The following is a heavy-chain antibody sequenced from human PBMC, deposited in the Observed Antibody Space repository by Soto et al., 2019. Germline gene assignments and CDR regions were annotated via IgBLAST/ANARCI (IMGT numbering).Heavy chain of an antibody. D-gene: IGHD3-3*01. V-gene: IGHV4-34*01. CDR2: INHSGST. Sequence: SETLSLTCAVYGGSFSGYYWSWIRQPPGKGLKWIGEINHSGSTNYNPSLKSRVTISVDTSKNQFSLKLSSVTAADTAVYYCARGGRLLRFLEGSPEKLRYYYYMHVWGKGTTVTVSS. CDR3: ARGGRLLRFLEGSPEKLRYYYYMHV. CDR1: GGSFSGYY. J-gene: IGHJ6*03.